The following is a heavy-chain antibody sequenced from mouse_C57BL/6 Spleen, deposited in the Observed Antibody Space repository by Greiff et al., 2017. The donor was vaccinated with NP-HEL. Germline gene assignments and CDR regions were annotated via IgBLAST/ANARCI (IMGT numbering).Heavy chain of an antibody. Sequence: VQLKESGPELVKPGASVKMSCKASGYTFTDYNMHWVKQSHGKSLEWIGYINPNNGGTSYNQKFKGKATLTVNKSSSTAYMELRSLTSEDSAVYYCAAPGTRFAYWGQGTLVTVSA. V-gene: IGHV1-22*01. J-gene: IGHJ3*01. CDR2: INPNNGGT. D-gene: IGHD4-1*01. CDR1: GYTFTDYN. CDR3: AAPGTRFAY.